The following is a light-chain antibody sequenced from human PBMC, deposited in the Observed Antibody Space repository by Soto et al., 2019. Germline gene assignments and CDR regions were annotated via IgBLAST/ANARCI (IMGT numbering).Light chain of an antibody. CDR2: DAS. Sequence: EIVLTQSPATLSLSPGERATLSCRASQSVSSYLAWYQQKPGQAPRLLIYDASNRATGIPARVSGSGSGTDFTLTISSLAPEDFAVYYYQQRSNWPLTFGGGTKVEIK. V-gene: IGKV3-11*01. J-gene: IGKJ4*01. CDR3: QQRSNWPLT. CDR1: QSVSSY.